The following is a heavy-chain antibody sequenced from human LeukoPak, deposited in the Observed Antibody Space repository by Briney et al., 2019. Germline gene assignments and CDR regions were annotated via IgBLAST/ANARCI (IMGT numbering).Heavy chain of an antibody. CDR1: GNSISPY. Sequence: SETLSLTCTVSGNSISPYWSWIRQPPGKGLEWIGYISYTGSTIYSPSLKSRVTISVDTSKNQFSLQLTSVTAAVTAVYYCARDDYRGVTNFDPWGQGTLVTVSS. CDR3: ARDDYRGVTNFDP. D-gene: IGHD3-10*01. CDR2: ISYTGST. J-gene: IGHJ5*02. V-gene: IGHV4-59*11.